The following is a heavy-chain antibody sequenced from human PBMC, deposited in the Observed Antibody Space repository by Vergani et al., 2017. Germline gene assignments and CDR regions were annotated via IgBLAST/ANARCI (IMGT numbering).Heavy chain of an antibody. Sequence: EVQLVESGGGLVQPGGSLRLSCAASGFTFSSYEMNWVRQAPGKGLEWVSYISSSGSTIYYADSVKGRFTISRDNAKNSLYLQMNSLRAEDTALYYCAKDTQARTAAAGNFDYWGQGTLVTVSS. V-gene: IGHV3-48*03. D-gene: IGHD6-13*01. CDR1: GFTFSSYE. J-gene: IGHJ4*02. CDR3: AKDTQARTAAAGNFDY. CDR2: ISSSGSTI.